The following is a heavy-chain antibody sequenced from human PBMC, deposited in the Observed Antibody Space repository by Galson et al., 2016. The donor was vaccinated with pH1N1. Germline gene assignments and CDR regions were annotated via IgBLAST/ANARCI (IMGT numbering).Heavy chain of an antibody. J-gene: IGHJ4*02. CDR2: INPNRGDS. Sequence: SVKVSCKASGYTFTSFYIHWVRQAPGQGLEWMGRINPNRGDSNLAQKFQGRVAMTSDTSISTAYMELSSLRSDDTAFYYCAKASDLSAYDLDYFDYWGQGTLVTVSS. D-gene: IGHD5-12*01. V-gene: IGHV1-2*06. CDR3: AKASDLSAYDLDYFDY. CDR1: GYTFTSFY.